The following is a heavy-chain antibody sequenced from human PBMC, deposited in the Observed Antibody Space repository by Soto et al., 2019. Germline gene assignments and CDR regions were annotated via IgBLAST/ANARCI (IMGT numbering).Heavy chain of an antibody. CDR2: IYNSGTT. J-gene: IGHJ4*02. V-gene: IGHV4-4*07. D-gene: IGHD2-21*01. CDR3: ARGPYCGDECYFAY. Sequence: LSETLSLTCSVFVGSISSYYWRWIRQPAGKGLEWIGRIYNSGTTNYNPSLESRVTMSVDPSKNQISLKLSSATAADTAIYYCARGPYCGDECYFAYWGQGTLVTVSS. CDR1: VGSISSYY.